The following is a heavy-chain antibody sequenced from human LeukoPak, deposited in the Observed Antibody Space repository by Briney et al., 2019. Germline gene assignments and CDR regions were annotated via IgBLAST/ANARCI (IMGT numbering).Heavy chain of an antibody. D-gene: IGHD1-26*01. V-gene: IGHV4-39*07. CDR3: ARGKGGWEPTYYYYYYMDV. CDR1: GGSISSSSYY. J-gene: IGHJ6*03. Sequence: TSETLSLTCTVSGGSISSSSYYWGWIRQPPGKGLEWIGSIYYSGSTYYNPSLKSRVTISVDTSKNQFSLKLSSVTAADTAVYYCARGKGGWEPTYYYYYYMDVWGKGTTVTISS. CDR2: IYYSGST.